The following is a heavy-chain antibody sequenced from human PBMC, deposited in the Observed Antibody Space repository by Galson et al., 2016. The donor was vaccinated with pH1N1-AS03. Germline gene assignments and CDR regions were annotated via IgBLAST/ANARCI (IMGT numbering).Heavy chain of an antibody. Sequence: SLRLSCADSGSTFSLKSMNWVRQAPGKGLEWISSISSSGSHIYYADSVKGRFTISRDNAKNSLYLQMNSRRDEDTAVYCCARDLSGEGSPVGYAMAVWGPGTTVTISS. V-gene: IGHV3-21*01. CDR3: ARDLSGEGSPVGYAMAV. J-gene: IGHJ6*02. CDR1: GSTFSLKS. D-gene: IGHD1-26*01. CDR2: ISSSGSHI.